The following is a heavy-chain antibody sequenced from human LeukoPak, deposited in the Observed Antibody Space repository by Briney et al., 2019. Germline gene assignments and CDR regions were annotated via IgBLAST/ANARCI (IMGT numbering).Heavy chain of an antibody. V-gene: IGHV1-46*01. CDR2: VNPSGGST. J-gene: IGHJ6*02. Sequence: ASVKVSCKASGYTFTSYYMHWVRQAPGQGLEWMGIVNPSGGSTSYAQKFQGRVTMTRDTSTSTVYMELSSLRSEDTAVYYCARERSGSFRYYGMDVWGQGTTVTVSS. CDR3: ARERSGSFRYYGMDV. D-gene: IGHD3-10*01. CDR1: GYTFTSYY.